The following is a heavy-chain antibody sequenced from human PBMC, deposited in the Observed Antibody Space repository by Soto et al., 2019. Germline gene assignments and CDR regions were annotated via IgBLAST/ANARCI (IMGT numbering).Heavy chain of an antibody. D-gene: IGHD4-17*01. CDR1: SFTFSNFW. V-gene: IGHV3-7*03. J-gene: IGHJ4*02. CDR3: TTNTVTKVEDY. CDR2: IKQDGSDK. Sequence: EVQLVESGGGLVQPGGSLRLSCAASSFTFSNFWMSWVRQAPGKGLEWVASIKQDGSDKYYVDSVKGRFISSSDNAKNSLYLQMNSLRAEDTAVYLCTTNTVTKVEDYWGQGPLVTVSS.